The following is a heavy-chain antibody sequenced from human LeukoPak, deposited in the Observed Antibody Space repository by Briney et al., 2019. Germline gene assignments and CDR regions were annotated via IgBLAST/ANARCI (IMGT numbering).Heavy chain of an antibody. Sequence: GGSQRLSCAASGFTSSSYSMSWVRQAPGKGLEWVSFISSSSNSIYYADSVKGRLTISRDNAKNSLYLQMNSLRAEDTAVYYCARAKSGTYSATDYWGQGTLVTVSS. J-gene: IGHJ4*02. D-gene: IGHD1-26*01. V-gene: IGHV3-21*01. CDR1: GFTSSSYS. CDR3: ARAKSGTYSATDY. CDR2: ISSSSNSI.